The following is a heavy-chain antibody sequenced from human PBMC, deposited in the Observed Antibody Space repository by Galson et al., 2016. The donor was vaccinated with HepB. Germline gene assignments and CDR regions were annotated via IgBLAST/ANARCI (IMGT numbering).Heavy chain of an antibody. V-gene: IGHV3-48*01. D-gene: IGHD2/OR15-2a*01. CDR1: GFTFASYG. CDR2: ITSSGGAI. J-gene: IGHJ6*04. CDR3: ARDIYGPTYFYYYGLDV. Sequence: SLRLSCAGSGFTFASYGMHWVRQAPGKGLEWVSYITSSGGAIYYTDSVKGRFTISRDNAKNSLYLQMNSLRAEDTAVYYCARDIYGPTYFYYYGLDVWGEGTTVTVSA.